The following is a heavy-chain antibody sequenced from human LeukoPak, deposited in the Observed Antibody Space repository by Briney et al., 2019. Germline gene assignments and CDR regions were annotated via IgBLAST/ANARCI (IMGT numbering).Heavy chain of an antibody. CDR2: INHSGST. CDR3: ARGAYSSSWYRYNWFDP. CDR1: GGSFSGYY. V-gene: IGHV4-34*01. Sequence: SETLSLTCAVYGGSFSGYYWSWIRQPPGKGLEWIGEINHSGSTNYNPSLKSRVTISVDTSKSQFSLKLSSVTAADTVVYYCARGAYSSSWYRYNWFDPWGQGTLVTVSS. J-gene: IGHJ5*02. D-gene: IGHD6-13*01.